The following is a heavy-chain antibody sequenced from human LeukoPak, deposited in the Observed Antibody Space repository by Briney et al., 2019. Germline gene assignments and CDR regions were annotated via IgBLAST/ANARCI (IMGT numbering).Heavy chain of an antibody. CDR1: GGSISSGSYY. Sequence: PSETLSLTCTVSGGSISSGSYYWSWIRQPAGKGLEWIGRIYTSGSTNYNSSLKSRVTMSVDTSKNQFSLKLSSVTAADTAVYYCARASNVGWFDPWGQGTLVTVSS. CDR2: IYTSGST. D-gene: IGHD1-1*01. J-gene: IGHJ5*02. CDR3: ARASNVGWFDP. V-gene: IGHV4-61*02.